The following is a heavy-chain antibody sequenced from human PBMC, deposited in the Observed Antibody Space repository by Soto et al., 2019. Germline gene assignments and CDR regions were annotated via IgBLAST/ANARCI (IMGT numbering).Heavy chain of an antibody. CDR2: IYNSGNT. CDR3: ARGSDGVWNWFDP. V-gene: IGHV4-30-2*01. Sequence: SETLSLTCAVSGGSISSGFYSWSWIRQPPGQGLEWIGYIYNSGNTYYNPSLMSRVTISVDRSQNHFSLKLTSVTAADTAVYYCARGSDGVWNWFDPWGEGTQVNVSS. CDR1: GGSISSGFYS. J-gene: IGHJ5*02. D-gene: IGHD2-21*02.